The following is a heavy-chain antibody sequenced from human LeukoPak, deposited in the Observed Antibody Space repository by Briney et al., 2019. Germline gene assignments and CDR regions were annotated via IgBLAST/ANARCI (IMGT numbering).Heavy chain of an antibody. CDR2: ISGSGGST. V-gene: IGHV3-23*01. J-gene: IGHJ6*03. CDR1: GFTFSTYA. Sequence: GGSLRLSCAASGFTFSTYAMSWARQAPGKGLEWLSHISGSGGSTYYADSVKGRFTISRGNAKNSLYLQMNSLRAEDTAVYYCARVSNYDFWSGYSPHYYYYYMDVWGKGTTVTVSS. CDR3: ARVSNYDFWSGYSPHYYYYYMDV. D-gene: IGHD3-3*01.